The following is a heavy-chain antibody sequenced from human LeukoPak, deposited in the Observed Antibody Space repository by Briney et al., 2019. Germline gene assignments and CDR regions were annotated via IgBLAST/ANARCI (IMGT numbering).Heavy chain of an antibody. CDR2: IWYDGSNK. D-gene: IGHD4-17*01. CDR3: ASTHRGFHGDSSHYYYYGMDA. V-gene: IGHV3-33*01. Sequence: PGGSLRLSCAASGFTFSSYGMHWVRQAPGKGLEWVAVIWYDGSNKYYADSVKGRFTISRDNSKNTLYLQMNSLRAEDTAVYYCASTHRGFHGDSSHYYYYGMDAWGQGTTLTVSS. CDR1: GFTFSSYG. J-gene: IGHJ6*02.